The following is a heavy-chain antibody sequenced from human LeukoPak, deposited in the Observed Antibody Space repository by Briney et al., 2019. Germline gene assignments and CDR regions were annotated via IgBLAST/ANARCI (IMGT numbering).Heavy chain of an antibody. CDR1: GYSFTSYW. Sequence: GESLKISCKGSGYSFTSYWIGWVRQMPGKGLEWMGIIYPGDSGTRYSPSFQGQVTISADKSISTAYLQWSSLKASDTAMYYCARHLSANYYYGSGSYYNPYYYYMDVWGKGTTVTISS. CDR2: IYPGDSGT. D-gene: IGHD3-10*01. J-gene: IGHJ6*03. V-gene: IGHV5-51*01. CDR3: ARHLSANYYYGSGSYYNPYYYYMDV.